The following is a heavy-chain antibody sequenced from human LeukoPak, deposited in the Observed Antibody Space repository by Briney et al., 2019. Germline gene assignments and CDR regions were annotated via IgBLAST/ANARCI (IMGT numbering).Heavy chain of an antibody. CDR2: ISYDGSNK. J-gene: IGHJ4*02. V-gene: IGHV3-30*03. CDR1: GFTFSSYG. D-gene: IGHD2-2*02. CDR3: ARGTQADIVVVPAAIRLFDY. Sequence: GGSLRLSCAASGFTFSSYGMHWVRQAPGKGLEWVAVISYDGSNKYYADSVKGRFTISRDNSKNTLYLQMNSLRAEDTAVYYCARGTQADIVVVPAAIRLFDYWGQGTLVTVSS.